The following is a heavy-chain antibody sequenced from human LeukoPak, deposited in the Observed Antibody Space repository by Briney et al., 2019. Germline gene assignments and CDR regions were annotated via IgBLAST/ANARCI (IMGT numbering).Heavy chain of an antibody. CDR3: ARHPLLWDYGSGSYYPDY. V-gene: IGHV4-39*01. CDR2: IYYSGST. J-gene: IGHJ4*02. Sequence: SGTLSLTCTVSGGSISSSSHYWGWIRQPPGKGLEWIGSIYYSGSTYYNPSLKSRVTISVDTSKNQFSLKLSSVTAADTAVYYCARHPLLWDYGSGSYYPDYWGQGTLVTVSS. D-gene: IGHD3-10*01. CDR1: GGSISSSSHY.